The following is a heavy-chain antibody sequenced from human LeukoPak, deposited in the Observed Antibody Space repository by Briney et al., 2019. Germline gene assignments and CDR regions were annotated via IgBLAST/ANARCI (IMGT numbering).Heavy chain of an antibody. CDR3: ARMNYVSSGWGAPFDY. Sequence: GGSLRLSCAASGFTYSSFSMNWVRQAPGKGLEWVSYIRSGGTNTDYTGSVKGRFTISRDNAKNSLYLQMNSLRAEDTAVYYCARMNYVSSGWGAPFDYWGQGTLVTVSS. D-gene: IGHD1-7*01. CDR2: IRSGGTNT. V-gene: IGHV3-48*04. J-gene: IGHJ4*02. CDR1: GFTYSSFS.